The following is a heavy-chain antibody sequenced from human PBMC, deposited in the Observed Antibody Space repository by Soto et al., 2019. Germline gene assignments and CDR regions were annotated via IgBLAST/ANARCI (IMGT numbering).Heavy chain of an antibody. V-gene: IGHV2-5*01. J-gene: IGHJ3*01. D-gene: IGHD6-6*01. Sequence: QGTLKESGPTLVKPTQTLTLTCSFSEFSLSTSGVGVGWIRQPPGKALEWLAHIYWSGDEHYRPSLKSRLSITKDTSKIQVVLTMTNIDPVDTATYYWARGLAARPVFCFDFWGQGTMVSVSS. CDR3: ARGLAARPVFCFDF. CDR2: IYWSGDE. CDR1: EFSLSTSGVG.